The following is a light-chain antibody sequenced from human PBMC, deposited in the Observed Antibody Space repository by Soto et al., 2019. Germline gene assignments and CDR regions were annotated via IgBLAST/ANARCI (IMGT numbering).Light chain of an antibody. CDR2: KAS. CDR3: QQYNNWTWT. CDR1: QSISSW. V-gene: IGKV1-5*03. Sequence: DIQMTQSPSTLSASVGDRVTITCRASQSISSWLAWYQQKPGKAPKLLIYKASSLESGVPSRFSGSGSGTEFTLTISSMQSEDFAVYYCQQYNNWTWTFGQGTKV. J-gene: IGKJ1*01.